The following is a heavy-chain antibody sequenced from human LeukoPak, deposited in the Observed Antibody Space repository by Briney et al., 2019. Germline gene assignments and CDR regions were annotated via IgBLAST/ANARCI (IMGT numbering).Heavy chain of an antibody. Sequence: SETLSLTCTVSGGSISSYYWSLIRQPPGKGLEWIAYIYYSGSTNYNPSLKSRVTISVDTSKNQFSLKLSSVTAADTAVYYCARHVAYYYDSSGYGTNWFDPWGQGTLVTVSS. CDR3: ARHVAYYYDSSGYGTNWFDP. V-gene: IGHV4-59*08. CDR2: IYYSGST. J-gene: IGHJ5*02. D-gene: IGHD3-22*01. CDR1: GGSISSYY.